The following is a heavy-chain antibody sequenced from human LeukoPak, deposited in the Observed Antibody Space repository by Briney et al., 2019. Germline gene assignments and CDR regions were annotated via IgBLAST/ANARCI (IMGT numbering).Heavy chain of an antibody. CDR1: GFTFSSCG. V-gene: IGHV3-21*01. J-gene: IGHJ5*02. CDR3: ARDFGVTGFWFDP. D-gene: IGHD3-3*01. Sequence: GGSLRLSCAASGFTFSSCGFNWVRQAPGKGLEWVSSISSSSRYIYYADSVKGRFTTSRDNATNSLYLQMNSLRAEDTAVYYCARDFGVTGFWFDPWGQGTLVTVSS. CDR2: ISSSSRYI.